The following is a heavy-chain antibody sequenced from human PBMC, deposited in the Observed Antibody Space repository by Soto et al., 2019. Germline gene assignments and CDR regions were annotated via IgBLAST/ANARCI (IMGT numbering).Heavy chain of an antibody. Sequence: GASLKSSCKGSGYSLTSYWIGWVHQKPGKGLEWMGIIYPGDSDTRYSPSFQGQVTISADKSISTAYLQWSSLKASDTAMYYCARHWVVPAAIGNYYYYYMDVWGKGTTVTVSS. CDR2: IYPGDSDT. CDR1: GYSLTSYW. J-gene: IGHJ6*03. CDR3: ARHWVVPAAIGNYYYYYMDV. V-gene: IGHV5-51*07. D-gene: IGHD2-2*01.